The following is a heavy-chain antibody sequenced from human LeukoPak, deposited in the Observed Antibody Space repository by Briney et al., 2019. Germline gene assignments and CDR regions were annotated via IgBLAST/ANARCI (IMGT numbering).Heavy chain of an antibody. CDR1: GYTFTSYG. V-gene: IGHV1-18*01. CDR2: ISPYNGNT. J-gene: IGHJ4*02. Sequence: GASVKVSCKASGYTFTSYGISWVRQAPGQGLEWMGWISPYNGNTNYAQNLQGRVTVTTDTSTSTAYMELRSLRSNDTAVYYCARGSVSTRPFDYWGQGTLVTVSS. CDR3: ARGSVSTRPFDY. D-gene: IGHD4-11*01.